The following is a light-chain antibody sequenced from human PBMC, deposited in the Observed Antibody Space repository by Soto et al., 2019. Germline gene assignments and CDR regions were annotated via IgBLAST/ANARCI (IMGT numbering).Light chain of an antibody. CDR2: AAS. Sequence: DIQMTQSPSSLSASVGDRVTITCRASQSISTYLNWYQQKPGKAPKLLIYAASSLQSGVPSRFSGGGSGTDFTLTISSLQPEDFQTYYCKQSYRTPWTFGQGTKVQVK. CDR1: QSISTY. J-gene: IGKJ1*01. CDR3: KQSYRTPWT. V-gene: IGKV1-39*01.